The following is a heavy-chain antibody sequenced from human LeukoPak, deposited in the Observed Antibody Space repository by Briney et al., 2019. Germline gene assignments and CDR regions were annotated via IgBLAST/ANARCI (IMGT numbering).Heavy chain of an antibody. CDR2: FDPEDGET. Sequence: ASVKVSCKVSGYTLTELSMHWVRQAPGKGLEWMGGFDPEDGETIYALKFQGRVTMTEDTSTDTAYMELSSLRSEDTAVYYCATDLNYGSGSRDYWGQGTLVTVSS. CDR3: ATDLNYGSGSRDY. D-gene: IGHD3-10*01. CDR1: GYTLTELS. V-gene: IGHV1-24*01. J-gene: IGHJ4*02.